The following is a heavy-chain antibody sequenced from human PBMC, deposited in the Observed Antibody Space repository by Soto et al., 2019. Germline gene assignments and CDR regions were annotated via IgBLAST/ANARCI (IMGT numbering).Heavy chain of an antibody. CDR2: IYPGDSDT. V-gene: IGHV5-51*01. Sequence: PGESLKISCQGSGYSFASYWIGWVRQMPGKDLEWMGIIYPGDSDTRYSPSFQGQVTISADKSLRTAYLQWTSLKASDTALYYCARTRSFTLGFYYGGMGVWGQGTPVTVSS. CDR3: ARTRSFTLGFYYGGMGV. D-gene: IGHD6-6*01. CDR1: GYSFASYW. J-gene: IGHJ6*02.